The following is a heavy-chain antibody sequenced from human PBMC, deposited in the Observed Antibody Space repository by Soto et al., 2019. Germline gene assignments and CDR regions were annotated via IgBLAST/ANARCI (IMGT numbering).Heavy chain of an antibody. V-gene: IGHV3-23*01. CDR3: AKGGYYDFWSGYYRDYYYYMDV. Sequence: GGSLRLSCAASGFTFSSYAMSWVRQAPGKGLEWVSAISGSGGSTYYADSVKGRFTISRDNSKNTLYLQMNSLRAEDTAVYYCAKGGYYDFWSGYYRDYYYYMDVWGKGTTVTVSS. J-gene: IGHJ6*03. CDR1: GFTFSSYA. D-gene: IGHD3-3*01. CDR2: ISGSGGST.